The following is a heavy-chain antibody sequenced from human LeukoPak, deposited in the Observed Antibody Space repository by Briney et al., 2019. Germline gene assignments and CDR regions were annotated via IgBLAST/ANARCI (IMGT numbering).Heavy chain of an antibody. V-gene: IGHV1-46*01. Sequence: ASVKVSCKASGYTFTSYYMHWVRQAPGQGLEWMGIINPSGGSTSYAQKFPGRVTMTRDMATSTVYMELSSMRSEDTAVYYCARGRRDGYFRGEFDYWGQGTLVTVSS. CDR1: GYTFTSYY. J-gene: IGHJ4*02. CDR3: ARGRRDGYFRGEFDY. CDR2: INPSGGST. D-gene: IGHD5-24*01.